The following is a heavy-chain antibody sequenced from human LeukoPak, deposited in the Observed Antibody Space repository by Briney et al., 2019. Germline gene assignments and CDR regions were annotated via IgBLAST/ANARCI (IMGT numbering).Heavy chain of an antibody. Sequence: PSETLSLTCTVSGGSVSGGSYYWSWIRQPPGKGLEWIGYIYYSGSTNYNPSLKSRVTISVDTSKNQFPLRLSSVTAADTAVYYCARRKRDSWSGTYYFDYWGRGPLVTVSS. D-gene: IGHD3-3*01. CDR1: GGSVSGGSYY. V-gene: IGHV4-61*01. CDR2: IYYSGST. J-gene: IGHJ4*02. CDR3: ARRKRDSWSGTYYFDY.